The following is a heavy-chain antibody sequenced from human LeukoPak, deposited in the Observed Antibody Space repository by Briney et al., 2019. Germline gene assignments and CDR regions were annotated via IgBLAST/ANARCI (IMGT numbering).Heavy chain of an antibody. CDR1: GFTFSSYS. J-gene: IGHJ4*02. Sequence: GGSLRLSCAASGFTFSSYSMNWLRQAPGKGLEWVSYISSSSSTIYYADSVKGRFTISRDNAKNSLYLQMNSLRAEDTAVYYCARGGSGTFDYWGQGTLVTVSP. CDR3: ARGGSGTFDY. CDR2: ISSSSSTI. V-gene: IGHV3-48*01.